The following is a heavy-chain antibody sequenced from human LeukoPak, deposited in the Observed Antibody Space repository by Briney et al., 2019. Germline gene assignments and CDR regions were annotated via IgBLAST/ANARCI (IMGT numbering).Heavy chain of an antibody. V-gene: IGHV1-18*01. Sequence: ASVKVSCKASGYTFTSYGISWVRQAPGQGLEWMGWISAYNGNTNYAQKLQGRVTMTTDTSMSTAYMELRSLRSDDTAVYYCARDLLTIFGVVPSPSDYWGQGTLVTVSS. J-gene: IGHJ4*02. CDR1: GYTFTSYG. D-gene: IGHD3-3*01. CDR2: ISAYNGNT. CDR3: ARDLLTIFGVVPSPSDY.